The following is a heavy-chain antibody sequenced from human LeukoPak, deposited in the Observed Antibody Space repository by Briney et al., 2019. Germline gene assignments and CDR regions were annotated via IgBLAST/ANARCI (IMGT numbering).Heavy chain of an antibody. CDR3: AKAGFDY. J-gene: IGHJ4*02. Sequence: GGSLRLSCAASGFTFDSYAMNWVRQAPGKGLEWVSGISGSGGTTWYADSVKGQFTISRDDSMNTVYLQMNSLRAEDTAVYYCAKAGFDYWGQGTLVTVSS. CDR1: GFTFDSYA. CDR2: ISGSGGTT. V-gene: IGHV3-23*01.